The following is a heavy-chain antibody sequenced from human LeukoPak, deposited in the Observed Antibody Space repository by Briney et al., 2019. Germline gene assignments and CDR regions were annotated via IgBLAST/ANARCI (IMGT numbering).Heavy chain of an antibody. J-gene: IGHJ4*02. CDR2: IKQDGSEK. CDR3: ARLYYSDSGTYNRPSDH. CDR1: GFTFSTYW. D-gene: IGHD3-10*01. Sequence: GGSLRLSCAASGFTFSTYWMSWVRQAPGKGLEWVANIKQDGSEKYYVDSVKGRFTISRDNAKNSLYLQMNSLRAEDTAVYYCARLYYSDSGTYNRPSDHWGQGTLVTVSS. V-gene: IGHV3-7*04.